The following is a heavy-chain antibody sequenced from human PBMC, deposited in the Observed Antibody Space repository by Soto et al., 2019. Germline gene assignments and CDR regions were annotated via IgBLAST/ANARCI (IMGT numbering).Heavy chain of an antibody. V-gene: IGHV1-2*02. CDR2: INPNSGGT. Sequence: ASVKVSCKASGYTFTGYYMHWVRQAPGQGLEWMGWINPNSGGTNYAQKFQGRVTMTRDTSISTAYMELSRLRSDDTAVYYCARADHCSSTSCYRGVGYYGMDVWGQGTTVTVSS. CDR3: ARADHCSSTSCYRGVGYYGMDV. D-gene: IGHD2-2*02. CDR1: GYTFTGYY. J-gene: IGHJ6*02.